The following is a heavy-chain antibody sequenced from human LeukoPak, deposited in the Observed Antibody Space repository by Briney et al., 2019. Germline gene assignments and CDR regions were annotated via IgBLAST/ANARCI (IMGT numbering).Heavy chain of an antibody. D-gene: IGHD3-22*01. V-gene: IGHV4-31*03. CDR3: ARAGPGLKKSGYYFDY. CDR1: GGSISSGGYY. J-gene: IGHJ4*02. CDR2: IYYRGST. Sequence: SETLSLTCTVSGGSISSGGYYWSWIRQHPGKGLEWIGYIYYRGSTYYNPSLKSRVTISVDTSKNQFSLKLSSVTAADTAVYYCARAGPGLKKSGYYFDYWGQGTLVTVSS.